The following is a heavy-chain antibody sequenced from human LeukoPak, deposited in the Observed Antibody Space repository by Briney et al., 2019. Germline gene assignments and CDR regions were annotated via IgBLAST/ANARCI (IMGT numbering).Heavy chain of an antibody. D-gene: IGHD3-16*01. Sequence: GSLRLSCAASGFTFSSYNMNWVRQPPGKGLEWIGSIYYSGSTYYKPSLKSRLIISVDTSKNQFSLKLSSVTAADTAVYYCARQGGAEADYWGQGTLVTVSS. J-gene: IGHJ4*02. CDR1: GFTFSSYN. V-gene: IGHV4-39*01. CDR3: ARQGGAEADY. CDR2: IYYSGST.